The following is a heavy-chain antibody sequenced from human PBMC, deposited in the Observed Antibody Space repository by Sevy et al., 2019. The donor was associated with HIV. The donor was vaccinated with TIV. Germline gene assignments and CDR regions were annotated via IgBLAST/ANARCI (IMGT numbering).Heavy chain of an antibody. J-gene: IGHJ4*02. V-gene: IGHV4-59*01. CDR1: GVSISPYY. CDR2: SGST. Sequence: SETLSLTCTVSGVSISPYYWAWIRQPPGKGLECIGFSGSTNYDPSLKTRVTTSVDTSKNQFSLKLSSVTAADTAIYYCARGGPNQHQLDYFDYWGQGTLVTVSS. CDR3: ARGGPNQHQLDYFDY. D-gene: IGHD1-1*01.